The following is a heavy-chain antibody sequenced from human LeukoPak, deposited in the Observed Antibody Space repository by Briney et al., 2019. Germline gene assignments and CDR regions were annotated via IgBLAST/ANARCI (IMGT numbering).Heavy chain of an antibody. Sequence: GESLKISCKGSGYSFTTYWIIWVRQVAGKGLQWMGRIDPSDSYSNYSPSFQGHVTISIDKSISTAYLQWSSLKASDTAMYYCARGRGWADYWGQGTLVTVSS. CDR1: GYSFTTYW. CDR3: ARGRGWADY. CDR2: IDPSDSYS. J-gene: IGHJ4*02. D-gene: IGHD6-19*01. V-gene: IGHV5-10-1*01.